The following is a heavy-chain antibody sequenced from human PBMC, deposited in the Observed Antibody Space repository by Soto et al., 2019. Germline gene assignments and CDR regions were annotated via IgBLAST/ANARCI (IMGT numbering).Heavy chain of an antibody. D-gene: IGHD4-4*01. CDR2: ISYDGSNK. CDR3: ARDDYSAP. CDR1: GFTFCSYA. V-gene: IGHV3-30-3*01. Sequence: GGSLRLSCAASGFTFCSYAMHWVRQAPGKGLEWVAVISYDGSNKYYADSVKGRFTISRDNSKNTLYLQMNSLRAEDTAVYYCARDDYSAPWGQGTLVTVSS. J-gene: IGHJ5*02.